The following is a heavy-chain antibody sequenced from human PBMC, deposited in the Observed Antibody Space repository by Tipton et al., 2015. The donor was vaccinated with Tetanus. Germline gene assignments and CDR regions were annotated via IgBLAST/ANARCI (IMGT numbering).Heavy chain of an antibody. CDR2: ISTTGHST. Sequence: SLRLSCATSGFTFSSHAMNWVRQAPGKGLEWVSSISTTGHSTFYAASVKGRFIISRDNAQSSLFLQMSSLRAEDSAVYYCARRGVGWHFDYWGQGTLVPVSS. V-gene: IGHV3-21*04. J-gene: IGHJ4*02. CDR1: GFTFSSHA. CDR3: ARRGVGWHFDY. D-gene: IGHD2-15*01.